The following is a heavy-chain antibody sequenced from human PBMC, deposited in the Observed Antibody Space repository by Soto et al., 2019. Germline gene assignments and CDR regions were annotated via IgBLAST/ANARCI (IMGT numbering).Heavy chain of an antibody. CDR1: GFTFSSYG. CDR2: IWYDGSNK. D-gene: IGHD3-10*01. CDR3: ARGLRGKLSAGGIDQFDH. Sequence: GGSLRLFCAESGFTFSSYGMHRLRQAPGKGLGWVAVIWYDGSNKYYADSVKGRFTISLDNARIALSLQVDSLRAEDTAVYYCARGLRGKLSAGGIDQFDHWGHGTLVTVPS. V-gene: IGHV3-33*01. J-gene: IGHJ4*01.